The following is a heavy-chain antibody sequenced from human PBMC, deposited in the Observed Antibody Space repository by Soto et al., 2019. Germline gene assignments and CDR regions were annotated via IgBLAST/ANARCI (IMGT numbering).Heavy chain of an antibody. V-gene: IGHV3-23*01. CDR1: GFTFSSYA. J-gene: IGHJ6*02. D-gene: IGHD6-6*01. CDR3: AKDLVSAYYYGMDV. CDR2: ISGSGGST. Sequence: GGSLRLSCAASGFTFSSYAMSWVRQAPGKGLEWVSAISGSGGSTYYADSVKGRFTISRDNSKNTLYLQMNSLRAEDTAVYYCAKDLVSAYYYGMDVWGQGTTVTVSS.